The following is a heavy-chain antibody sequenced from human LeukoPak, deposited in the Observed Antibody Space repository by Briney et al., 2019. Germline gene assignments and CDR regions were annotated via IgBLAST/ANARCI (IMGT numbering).Heavy chain of an antibody. J-gene: IGHJ5*02. V-gene: IGHV1-2*02. CDR2: INPNSGDT. Sequence: GSVKVSCKASGYTFTGYYMHWVRQAPGQGLEWMGWINPNSGDTNYAQKLQGRVTMTTDTSTSTAYMELRSLRSDDTAVYYCARASGVTIFGVVIPNWFDPWGQGTLVTVSS. CDR3: ARASGVTIFGVVIPNWFDP. D-gene: IGHD3-3*01. CDR1: GYTFTGYY.